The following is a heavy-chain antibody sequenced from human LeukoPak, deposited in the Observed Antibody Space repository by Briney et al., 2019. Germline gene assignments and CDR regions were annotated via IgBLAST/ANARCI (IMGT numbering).Heavy chain of an antibody. CDR3: ANGANSGSYFED. D-gene: IGHD1-26*01. J-gene: IGHJ4*02. V-gene: IGHV4-4*07. CDR2: MYISGST. CDR1: GASISSNY. Sequence: PSETLSLTCNVSGASISSNYWSCIRQPAGKGLEWIGRMYISGSTHYSPSLKSRVTMSVDTSKNQFSLKLTSVTAADTAMYYCANGANSGSYFEDWGQGTLVTVSS.